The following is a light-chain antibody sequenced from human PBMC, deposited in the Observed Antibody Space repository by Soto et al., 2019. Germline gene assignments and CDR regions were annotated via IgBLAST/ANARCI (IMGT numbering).Light chain of an antibody. CDR3: CSFAGSYTYV. CDR2: AVS. J-gene: IGLJ1*01. Sequence: QSALTQPRSVSGSPGQSVTISCTGTSSDVGRYDYVSWYQQHPGKAPKLIIYAVSERPSGVPDRFSGSKFGNTASLTISGLQAEDEADYSCCSFAGSYTYVFGTGTKRTVL. CDR1: SSDVGRYDY. V-gene: IGLV2-11*01.